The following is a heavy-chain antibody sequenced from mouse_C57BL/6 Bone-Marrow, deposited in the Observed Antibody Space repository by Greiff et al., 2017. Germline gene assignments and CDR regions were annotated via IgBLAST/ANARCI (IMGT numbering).Heavy chain of an antibody. V-gene: IGHV7-3*01. CDR2: IRHKDNGYTT. D-gene: IGHD1-1*01. Sequence: DVMLVESGGGLVQPGGSLSLSCAASGFTFTDYYMSWVRQPPGKALEWFGFIRHKDNGYTTEYSATVKGRFTISRDNSQSILYLQMNALGAADSATYCCARNTVVAYYFDDWGQGTTLTVSS. CDR1: GFTFTDYY. J-gene: IGHJ2*01. CDR3: ARNTVVAYYFDD.